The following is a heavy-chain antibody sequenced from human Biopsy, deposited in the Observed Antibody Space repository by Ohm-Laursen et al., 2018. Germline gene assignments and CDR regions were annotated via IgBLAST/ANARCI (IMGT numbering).Heavy chain of an antibody. V-gene: IGHV1-46*01. CDR1: GGTFSSYV. D-gene: IGHD6-19*01. CDR3: ARNTGWYGDLYYFDY. Sequence: VASVKVSCKASGGTFSSYVISWVRQAPGQGLERMGMINPSGSTTSYPQIFQGRVTMTRDTSKSTVYMELSSLRSADTAVYFCARNTGWYGDLYYFDYWGQGTLVTVSS. J-gene: IGHJ4*02. CDR2: INPSGSTT.